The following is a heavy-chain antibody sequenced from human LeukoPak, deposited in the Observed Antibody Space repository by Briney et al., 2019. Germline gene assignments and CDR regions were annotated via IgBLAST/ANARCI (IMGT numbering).Heavy chain of an antibody. CDR1: GFTFSSYG. CDR2: ISYDGSNK. CDR3: AKDPYLAAAGTVYYFDY. J-gene: IGHJ4*02. Sequence: GGSLRLPCAASGFTFSSYGMHWVRQAPGKGLEWVAVISYDGSNKYYADSVKGRFTISRDNSKNTLYLQMNSLRAEDTAVYYCAKDPYLAAAGTVYYFDYWGQGTLVTVSS. V-gene: IGHV3-30*18. D-gene: IGHD6-13*01.